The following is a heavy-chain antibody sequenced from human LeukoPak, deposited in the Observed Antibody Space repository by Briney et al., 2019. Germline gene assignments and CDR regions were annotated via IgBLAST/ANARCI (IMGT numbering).Heavy chain of an antibody. Sequence: GALRLSCAASGFTLSSYAMSWVRQAPGKGLEWVSSISGSGGSTYYADSEKGRFTISRDNSKNTLYLQMNSLRADDTAVYYCAKDWTGTKPFDLWGRGTLVTVSS. CDR2: ISGSGGST. V-gene: IGHV3-23*01. D-gene: IGHD3/OR15-3a*01. CDR1: GFTLSSYA. CDR3: AKDWTGTKPFDL. J-gene: IGHJ2*01.